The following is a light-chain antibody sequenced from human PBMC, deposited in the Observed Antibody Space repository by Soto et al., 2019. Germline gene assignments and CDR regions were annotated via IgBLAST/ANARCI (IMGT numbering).Light chain of an antibody. Sequence: EIGFAQSPCTLSLSPGERATLSCRASQSVSSNYLAWYQQKPGQAPRLLIYGASSRATGIPDRFSGSGSGTDFTLTISRLEPEDFAVYYCEQYGSSPRTFGQGTKVDIK. V-gene: IGKV3-20*01. CDR1: QSVSSNY. J-gene: IGKJ1*01. CDR3: EQYGSSPRT. CDR2: GAS.